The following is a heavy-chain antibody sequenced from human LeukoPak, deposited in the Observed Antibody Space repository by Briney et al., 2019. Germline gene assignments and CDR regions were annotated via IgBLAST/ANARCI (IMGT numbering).Heavy chain of an antibody. Sequence: GGSLRLSCVASGFTFSSYWMSWVRQAPGKGLEWVANIKQDGSEKYYVDSVKGRFTISRDNAKNSLYLQMNSLRAEDTAVYYCARDPRYSSGWYEESDAFDIWGQGTMVTVSS. CDR3: ARDPRYSSGWYEESDAFDI. CDR2: IKQDGSEK. CDR1: GFTFSSYW. J-gene: IGHJ3*02. D-gene: IGHD6-19*01. V-gene: IGHV3-7*03.